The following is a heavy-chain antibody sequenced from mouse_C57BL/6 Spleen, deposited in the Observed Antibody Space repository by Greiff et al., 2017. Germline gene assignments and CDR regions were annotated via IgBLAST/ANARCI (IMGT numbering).Heavy chain of an antibody. Sequence: VQLQQPGAELVRPGTSVKLSCKASGYTFTSYWMHWVKQRPGQGLEWIGVIDPSDSYTNYNQKFKGKATLTVDTSSSTAYMQLSSLTSEDSAVYYCARESYGSSLAYWGQGTLVTVSA. CDR2: IDPSDSYT. CDR1: GYTFTSYW. D-gene: IGHD1-1*01. J-gene: IGHJ3*01. CDR3: ARESYGSSLAY. V-gene: IGHV1-59*01.